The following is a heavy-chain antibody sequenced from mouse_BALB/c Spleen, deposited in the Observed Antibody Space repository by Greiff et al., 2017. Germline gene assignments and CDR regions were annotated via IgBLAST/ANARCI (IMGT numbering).Heavy chain of an antibody. Sequence: VKLMESGPGLVAPSQSLSITCTVSGFSLTSYDISWIRQPPGKGLEWLGVIWTGGGTNYNSAFMSRLSISKDNSKSQVFLKMNSLQTDDTAIYYCVRDTTGAMDYWGQGTSVTVSS. CDR2: IWTGGGT. CDR3: VRDTTGAMDY. D-gene: IGHD2-12*01. J-gene: IGHJ4*01. V-gene: IGHV2-9-2*01. CDR1: GFSLTSYD.